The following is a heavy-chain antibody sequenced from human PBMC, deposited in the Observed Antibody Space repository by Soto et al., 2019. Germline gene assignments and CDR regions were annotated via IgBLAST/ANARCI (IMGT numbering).Heavy chain of an antibody. CDR2: INHSGST. D-gene: IGHD4-17*01. V-gene: IGHV4-34*01. CDR1: GGSFSGYY. Sequence: SETLSLTCAVYGGSFSGYYWSWIRQPPGKGLEWIGEINHSGSTNYNPSLKSRVTTSVDTSKNQFSLKLSSVTAADTAVYYCARVLKSGYGDPYYFDYWGQGTLVTVSS. CDR3: ARVLKSGYGDPYYFDY. J-gene: IGHJ4*02.